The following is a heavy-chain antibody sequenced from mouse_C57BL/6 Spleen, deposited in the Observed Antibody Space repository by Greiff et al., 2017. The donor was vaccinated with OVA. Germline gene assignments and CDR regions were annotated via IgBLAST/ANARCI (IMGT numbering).Heavy chain of an antibody. Sequence: VQLQQSGAELARPGASVKMSCKASGYTFTSYTMHWVKQRPGQGLEWIGYINPSSGYTKYNQKFKDKATLTADKSSSTAYMQLSSLTSEDSAVYYCGRRENWVVLAYWGQGTLVTVSA. J-gene: IGHJ3*01. CDR3: GRRENWVVLAY. CDR1: GYTFTSYT. D-gene: IGHD4-1*01. CDR2: INPSSGYT. V-gene: IGHV1-4*01.